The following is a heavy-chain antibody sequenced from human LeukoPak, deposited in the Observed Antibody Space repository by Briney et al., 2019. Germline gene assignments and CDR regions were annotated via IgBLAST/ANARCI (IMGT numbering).Heavy chain of an antibody. D-gene: IGHD1-26*01. Sequence: GGSLRLSCAASGFTFSSYGMHWVRQAPGKGLEWVAVISYDGSNKYYADSVKGRFTISRDNSKNTLYLQMNSLRAEDTAVYYCAKVGQNGRRWELPSYYFDYWGQGTLVTVSS. CDR1: GFTFSSYG. CDR3: AKVGQNGRRWELPSYYFDY. CDR2: ISYDGSNK. J-gene: IGHJ4*02. V-gene: IGHV3-30*18.